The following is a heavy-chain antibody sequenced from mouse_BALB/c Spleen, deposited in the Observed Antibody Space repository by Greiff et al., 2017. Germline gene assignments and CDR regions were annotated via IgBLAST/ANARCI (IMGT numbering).Heavy chain of an antibody. J-gene: IGHJ4*01. Sequence: EVKLVESGGGLVQPGGSRKLSCAASGFTFSSFGMHWVRQAPEKGLEWVAYISSGSSTIYYADTVKGRFTISRDNPKNTLFLQMTSLRSEDTAMYYCARGGIYYYGSPDYYAMDYWGQGTSVTVSS. V-gene: IGHV5-17*02. D-gene: IGHD1-1*01. CDR1: GFTFSSFG. CDR3: ARGGIYYYGSPDYYAMDY. CDR2: ISSGSSTI.